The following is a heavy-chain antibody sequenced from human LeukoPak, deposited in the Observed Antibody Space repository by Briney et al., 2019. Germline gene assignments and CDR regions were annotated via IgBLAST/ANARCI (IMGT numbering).Heavy chain of an antibody. CDR2: ISYDGSDK. V-gene: IGHV3-30*18. CDR3: AKDLLRRPQIDY. CDR1: GFTFSTYG. D-gene: IGHD1-26*01. Sequence: GGSLRLSCAASGFTFSTYGMHWVRQAPGKGLEGVAVISYDGSDKYYADSVKGRFTISRDNSKNTLYLQMNSLRAEDTAVYYCAKDLLRRPQIDYWGPGTLVTVSS. J-gene: IGHJ4*02.